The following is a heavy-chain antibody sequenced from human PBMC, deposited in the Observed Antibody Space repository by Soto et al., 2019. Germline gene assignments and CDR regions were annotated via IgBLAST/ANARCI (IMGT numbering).Heavy chain of an antibody. D-gene: IGHD6-19*01. CDR3: ARRSSGWHPIDY. V-gene: IGHV4-31*03. J-gene: IGHJ4*02. CDR1: GGSISSGGYY. CDR2: IYYSGST. Sequence: QVQLQESGLGLVKPSQTLSLTCTVSGGSISSGGYYWSWIRQHPGKGLEWIGYIYYSGSTYYNPSLKSRVTISVDTSKNQFSLKLSSVTAADTAVYYCARRSSGWHPIDYWGQGTLVTVSS.